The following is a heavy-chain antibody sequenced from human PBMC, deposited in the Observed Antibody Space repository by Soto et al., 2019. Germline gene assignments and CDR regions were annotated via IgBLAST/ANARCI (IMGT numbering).Heavy chain of an antibody. CDR1: GFTFSSYG. CDR3: ARMGTTGTDLDY. J-gene: IGHJ4*02. Sequence: QVQLVESGGGVVQPGRSLRLSCAASGFTFSSYGMHWVRQAPGKGLEWVAVIWYDGSNKYYADSVKGRFTISRDNSKNTLYLQMNSLRAEDTAVYYCARMGTTGTDLDYWGQGTLVTVSS. D-gene: IGHD1-1*01. V-gene: IGHV3-33*01. CDR2: IWYDGSNK.